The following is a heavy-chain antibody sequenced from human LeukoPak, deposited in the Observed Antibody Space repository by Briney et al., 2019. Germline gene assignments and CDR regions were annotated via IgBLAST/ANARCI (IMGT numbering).Heavy chain of an antibody. CDR2: ISSSSSYI. D-gene: IGHD2-15*01. CDR3: ARDNTVAANYNDY. CDR1: GFTFSSYG. V-gene: IGHV3-21*01. J-gene: IGHJ4*02. Sequence: GGTLRLSCAASGFTFSSYGMSWVRQAPGKGLEWVSSISSSSSYIYYADSMKGRFTISRDNAKNSLYLQMNSLRAEDTAVYYCARDNTVAANYNDYWGQGTLVTVSS.